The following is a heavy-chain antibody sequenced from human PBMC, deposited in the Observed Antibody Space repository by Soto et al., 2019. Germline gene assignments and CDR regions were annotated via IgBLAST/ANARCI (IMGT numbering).Heavy chain of an antibody. Sequence: QVQLQQWGSGLLKPSETLSLTCAIYVGQFRDYYWHWIRQSPGKGLEWIGEIHLSGRVNFTPSLKSRTSLSMDTSRNQFFLTLRSVTAADTAVYFCARTPTRGASAWLDPWGRGHLVTVSS. CDR2: IHLSGRV. CDR1: VGQFRDYY. CDR3: ARTPTRGASAWLDP. V-gene: IGHV4-34*01. J-gene: IGHJ5*02. D-gene: IGHD1-26*01.